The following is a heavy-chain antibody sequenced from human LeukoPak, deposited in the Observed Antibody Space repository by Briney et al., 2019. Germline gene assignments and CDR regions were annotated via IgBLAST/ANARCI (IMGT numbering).Heavy chain of an antibody. CDR2: IWYDGSNK. D-gene: IGHD3-9*01. J-gene: IGHJ4*02. CDR3: ATLFDYQYYFDY. Sequence: GGSLRLSCAASGFTFSSYGMHWVRQAPGKGLEWVAVIWYDGSNKCYADSVKGRFTISRDNSKNTLYLQMNSLRAEDTAVYYCATLFDYQYYFDYWGQGTLVTVSS. V-gene: IGHV3-33*01. CDR1: GFTFSSYG.